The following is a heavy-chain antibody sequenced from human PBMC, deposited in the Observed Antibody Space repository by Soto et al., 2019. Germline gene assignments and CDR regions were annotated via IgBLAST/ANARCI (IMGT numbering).Heavy chain of an antibody. D-gene: IGHD6-19*01. Sequence: EVQLVESGGGLVQPGRSLRLSCAASGFTFDDYAMNWVRQAPGKGLEWVSGISWNSGSIGYADSVKGRCTISRDNAKNYLYLQMNSLRAEDKALSYCAKAVLSGGSGRYLLDYWGQGTLVTVSS. V-gene: IGHV3-9*01. J-gene: IGHJ4*02. CDR3: AKAVLSGGSGRYLLDY. CDR1: GFTFDDYA. CDR2: ISWNSGSI.